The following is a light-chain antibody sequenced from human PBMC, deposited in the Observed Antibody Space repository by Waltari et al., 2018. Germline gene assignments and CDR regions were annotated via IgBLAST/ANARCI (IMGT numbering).Light chain of an antibody. V-gene: IGKV1-33*01. CDR2: HAS. Sequence: DIQMTQSPSSLSASVGDRVTITCQASQDISNSLNWFQQKAGKAPDLVIYHASSPVTGVPSRFSGSGSGTHYTLIITNLQPADIAVYYCQQYQSFPWTFGQGTRVEIK. CDR1: QDISNS. CDR3: QQYQSFPWT. J-gene: IGKJ1*01.